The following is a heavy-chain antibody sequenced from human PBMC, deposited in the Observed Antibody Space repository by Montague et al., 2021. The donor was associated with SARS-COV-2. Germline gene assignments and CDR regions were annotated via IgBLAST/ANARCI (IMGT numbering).Heavy chain of an antibody. CDR1: GGSTESHN. V-gene: IGHV4-59*08. J-gene: IGHJ3*01. CDR3: AGGWAFDP. Sequence: SETLSLTCTMSGGSTESHNWNWLRQTPGKRPEWIGYVYYNGDTKYNPSLQSRVTISIDTSENQFSLRLNSVTAADTAVYFCAGGWAFDPWGQGTLVTGSS. CDR2: VYYNGDT. D-gene: IGHD6-19*01.